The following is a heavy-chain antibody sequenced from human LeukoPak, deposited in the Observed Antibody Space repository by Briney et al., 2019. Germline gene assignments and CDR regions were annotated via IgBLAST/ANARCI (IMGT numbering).Heavy chain of an antibody. V-gene: IGHV4-59*01. J-gene: IGHJ3*02. Sequence: SETLSLTCTVSGGSISSYYWSWIRQPPGKGLEWIGYIYSSGTTNYNPSLKSRVTISVDTSKNQFSLKLSSVTAADTAVYYCAREAGGQQLVYAFDIWGQGTMVTASS. CDR2: IYSSGTT. CDR1: GGSISSYY. CDR3: AREAGGQQLVYAFDI. D-gene: IGHD6-13*01.